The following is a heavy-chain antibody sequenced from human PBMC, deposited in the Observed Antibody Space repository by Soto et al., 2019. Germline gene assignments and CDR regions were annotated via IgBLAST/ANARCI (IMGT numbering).Heavy chain of an antibody. Sequence: QVQLVQSGTEVKKPGSSVKVSCKASGGTFRNYPINWVRQAPGQGLEWMGSIFPLTDIPDYAQNFQARLTTSADKSTSTAYMELSRLTSDDTAMYFCARGPLVVLNYFESWGQGTLVTVSS. CDR3: ARGPLVVLNYFES. D-gene: IGHD2-15*01. J-gene: IGHJ4*02. CDR1: GGTFRNYP. CDR2: IFPLTDIP. V-gene: IGHV1-69*02.